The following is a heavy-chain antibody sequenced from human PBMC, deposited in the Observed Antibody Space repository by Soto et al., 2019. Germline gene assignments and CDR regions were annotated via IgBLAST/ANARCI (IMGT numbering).Heavy chain of an antibody. J-gene: IGHJ6*03. V-gene: IGHV4-34*12. CDR2: IIHSGST. CDR3: AREITMVRGVILYYYYYMDV. CDR1: GGSFSGYY. D-gene: IGHD3-10*01. Sequence: QVQLQQWGAGLLTPSETLSLTCAVYGGSFSGYYWSWIRQPPRKGLEGIGEIIHSGSTNSNPSLKLRVTLSVDTSKNQLSLKLGSVTAADTAVYYCAREITMVRGVILYYYYYMDVWGKGTTVTVSS.